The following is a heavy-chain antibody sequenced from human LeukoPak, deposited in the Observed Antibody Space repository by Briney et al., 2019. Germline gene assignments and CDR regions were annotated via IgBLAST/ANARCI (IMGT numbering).Heavy chain of an antibody. Sequence: GGSLRLSCAASGFTFSSYSMNWVRQAPGKGLEWVSYISKSGSTIYYADSVAGRFTISRDNTKNSLYLQMNGLRAEDTAMYFCARHIPGGNNYFDSWGQGALVTVSS. CDR1: GFTFSSYS. J-gene: IGHJ4*02. D-gene: IGHD3-16*01. CDR3: ARHIPGGNNYFDS. V-gene: IGHV3-48*04. CDR2: ISKSGSTI.